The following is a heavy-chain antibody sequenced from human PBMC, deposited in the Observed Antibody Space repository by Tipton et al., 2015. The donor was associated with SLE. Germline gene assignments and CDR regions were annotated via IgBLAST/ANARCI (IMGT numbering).Heavy chain of an antibody. Sequence: TLSLTCAVYGGSFSGYYWSWFRQPPGKGLEWIGEINQSGSATYNPSLKSRVTVSPDTSKTQFSLQLKSVTAADTAVYYCARNLAAGTGRYFDLWGRGTRVTVSS. CDR1: GGSFSGYY. D-gene: IGHD6-13*01. J-gene: IGHJ2*01. CDR2: INQSGSA. CDR3: ARNLAAGTGRYFDL. V-gene: IGHV4-34*01.